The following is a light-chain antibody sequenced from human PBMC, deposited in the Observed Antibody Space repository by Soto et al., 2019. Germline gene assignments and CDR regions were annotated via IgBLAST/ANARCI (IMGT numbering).Light chain of an antibody. Sequence: EIVMRQSPATLSVSPGERATLSCRASENIGSNLVWYQQKPGQAPRLLIYGASTRATGIPAKFSGSGSGTEFPLTISGLQSEDSAVYSCQQYNNWWTFGQGTKVEIK. V-gene: IGKV3-15*01. CDR3: QQYNNWWT. CDR2: GAS. J-gene: IGKJ1*01. CDR1: ENIGSN.